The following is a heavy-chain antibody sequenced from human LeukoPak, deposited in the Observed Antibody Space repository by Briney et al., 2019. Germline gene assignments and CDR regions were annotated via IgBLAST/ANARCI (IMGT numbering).Heavy chain of an antibody. CDR2: ISPDGLQT. J-gene: IGHJ3*02. CDR3: ARVMSGYYVVLDI. V-gene: IGHV3-74*03. CDR1: GPSLNNYY. D-gene: IGHD3-3*01. Sequence: TGRSLSPAWVVSGPSLNNYYIGWARQAHGEGRGWVSRISPDGLQTTYADSVKGRFTVSRDNAKNTLYLQMNSLRAEDTAVYYCARVMSGYYVVLDIWGQGTMVTVSS.